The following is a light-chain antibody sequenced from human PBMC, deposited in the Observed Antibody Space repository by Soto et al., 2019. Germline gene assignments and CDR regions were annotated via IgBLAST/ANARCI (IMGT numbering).Light chain of an antibody. CDR3: QSYDSSLSGV. V-gene: IGLV1-40*01. CDR2: GNS. Sequence: QLALTQPPSVSGAPGQRVTISCTGSSSNIGAGYDVHWYQQLPGTAPKLLIYGNSNRPSGVPDRFSGSKSGTSASLAITGLQAEDEADYYCQSYDSSLSGVFGGGTKVTVL. CDR1: SSNIGAGYD. J-gene: IGLJ3*02.